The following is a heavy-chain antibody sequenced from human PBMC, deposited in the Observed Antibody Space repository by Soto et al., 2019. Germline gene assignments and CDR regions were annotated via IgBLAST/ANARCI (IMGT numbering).Heavy chain of an antibody. V-gene: IGHV3-23*01. CDR1: GFTFSSYT. CDR3: AKDLRPDGVWDFDY. D-gene: IGHD4-17*01. J-gene: IGHJ4*02. CDR2: INSGGRT. Sequence: GXSLRLSFAASGFTFSSYTLNLFRQAPVNGLEWVSGINSGGRTYYADSVKGRFTISRDDSKNTLYLQIISLRAEDTAVYYCAKDLRPDGVWDFDYWGQGTLVTVSS.